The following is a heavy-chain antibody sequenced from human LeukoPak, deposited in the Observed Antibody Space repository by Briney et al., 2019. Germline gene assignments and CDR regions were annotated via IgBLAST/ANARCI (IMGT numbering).Heavy chain of an antibody. V-gene: IGHV3-9*01. Sequence: GGSLTLSCAASGFTFDDYAMHWVRQAPGKGLEWVSGISWNSGSIRYADSVKGRFTISRDNAKNSLYLQMNSLRAEDTALYDCAKGPTRYYYSSGYYSPYYFDYWGQGTLVTVSS. CDR3: AKGPTRYYYSSGYYSPYYFDY. CDR1: GFTFDDYA. D-gene: IGHD3-22*01. J-gene: IGHJ4*02. CDR2: ISWNSGSI.